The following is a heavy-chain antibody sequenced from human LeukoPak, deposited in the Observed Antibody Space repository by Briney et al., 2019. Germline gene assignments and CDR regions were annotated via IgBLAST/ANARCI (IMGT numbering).Heavy chain of an antibody. D-gene: IGHD2-2*01. CDR2: SGTVGDT. Sequence: GGSLRLSCAASGFTSSAYDMHWVRQITGGGLEWVSTSGTVGDTFYSDSVKGRFTISRENAKNSVHLQMNSLRVEDSAIYFCVRAAMPYIINGRRFDYWGQGTLVTVSS. CDR1: GFTSSAYD. J-gene: IGHJ4*02. V-gene: IGHV3-13*04. CDR3: VRAAMPYIINGRRFDY.